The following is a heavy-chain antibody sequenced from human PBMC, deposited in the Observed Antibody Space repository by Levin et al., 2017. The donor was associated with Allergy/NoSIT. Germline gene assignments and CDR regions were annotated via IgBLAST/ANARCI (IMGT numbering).Heavy chain of an antibody. CDR2: INSDGSST. J-gene: IGHJ4*02. D-gene: IGHD3-16*01. V-gene: IGHV3-74*01. CDR1: GFTFINYW. CDR3: IRGYQESSAYTSGY. Sequence: GESLKISCEASGFTFINYWMYWVRQAPGKGLVWVSRINSDGSSTGYADSVKGRFTISRDNAKNTLFLQMNSMRVEDTAVYHCIRGYQESSAYTSGYWGQGTLVTVST.